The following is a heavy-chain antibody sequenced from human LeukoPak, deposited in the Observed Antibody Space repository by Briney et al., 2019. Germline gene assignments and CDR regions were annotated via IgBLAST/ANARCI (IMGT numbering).Heavy chain of an antibody. Sequence: GGSLRLSCAASGFTFSTYGMHWVRQAPGKGLEWVAFVRYDGSYKYYGGSVKGRFTISRDNSKNTLYLQMNSLRVEDTAVYYCAKGPWVGEPRTDYYYYMDVWGEGTTVTVSS. D-gene: IGHD3-10*01. J-gene: IGHJ6*03. V-gene: IGHV3-30*02. CDR3: AKGPWVGEPRTDYYYYMDV. CDR1: GFTFSTYG. CDR2: VRYDGSYK.